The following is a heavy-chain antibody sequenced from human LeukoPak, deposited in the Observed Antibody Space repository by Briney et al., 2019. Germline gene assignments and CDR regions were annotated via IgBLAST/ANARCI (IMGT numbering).Heavy chain of an antibody. Sequence: TSETLSLTCAVYGGSFSGYYWSWIRQPPGKGLEWIGEINHRGSTNYNPSLKSRVSISVDTSKNQFSLKLSSVTAADTAVYYCAGERLTARGAFDIWGQGTMVTVSS. D-gene: IGHD6-6*01. CDR2: INHRGST. CDR3: AGERLTARGAFDI. J-gene: IGHJ3*02. CDR1: GGSFSGYY. V-gene: IGHV4-34*01.